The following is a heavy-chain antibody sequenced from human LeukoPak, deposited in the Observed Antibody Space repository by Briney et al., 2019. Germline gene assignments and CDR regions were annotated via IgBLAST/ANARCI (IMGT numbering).Heavy chain of an antibody. CDR3: ARADIAVVPTAIYYYGMDV. CDR2: ISRSSSTI. J-gene: IGHJ6*02. CDR1: GFIFKTYS. V-gene: IGHV3-48*02. D-gene: IGHD2-2*01. Sequence: PGGSLRLSCAASGFIFKTYSMNWVRQAPGKGLEWVSYISRSSSTIYYADPVKGRFTISRDNAKNSLYLQMNSLRDEDTAVYYCARADIAVVPTAIYYYGMDVWGQGTTVTVSS.